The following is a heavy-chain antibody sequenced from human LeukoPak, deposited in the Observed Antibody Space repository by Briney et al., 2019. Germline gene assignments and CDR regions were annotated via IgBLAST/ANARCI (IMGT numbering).Heavy chain of an antibody. Sequence: PGGSLRLSCAASGFPLNSYGMHWARQAPGKGPEWVAVIRYDGSSKYYADSVKSRFTISRDNSKNALYLQMNSLRAEDTAVYYCAKFHSSSWYLGYFDYWGQGTLVTVSS. V-gene: IGHV3-30*02. CDR2: IRYDGSSK. CDR1: GFPLNSYG. J-gene: IGHJ4*03. CDR3: AKFHSSSWYLGYFDY. D-gene: IGHD6-13*01.